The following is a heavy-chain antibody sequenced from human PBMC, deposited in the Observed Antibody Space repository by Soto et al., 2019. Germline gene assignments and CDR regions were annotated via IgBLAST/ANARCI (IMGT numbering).Heavy chain of an antibody. J-gene: IGHJ4*02. Sequence: SETLSLTCTVSGVSISSGGYYWSWIRQHPGKGLEWIGYIYYSGSTYYNPSLKSRVTISVDTSKNQFSLKLSSVTAADTAVYYCARVVKEYYYDSNGSYYFDYWGQGTLVTVSS. D-gene: IGHD3-22*01. CDR3: ARVVKEYYYDSNGSYYFDY. CDR1: GVSISSGGYY. CDR2: IYYSGST. V-gene: IGHV4-31*03.